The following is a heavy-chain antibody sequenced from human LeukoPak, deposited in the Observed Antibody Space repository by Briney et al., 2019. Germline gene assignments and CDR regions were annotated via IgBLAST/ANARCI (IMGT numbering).Heavy chain of an antibody. CDR2: ISAYNGNT. CDR1: GYNFTSYG. J-gene: IGHJ4*02. D-gene: IGHD3-10*01. Sequence: ASVKVSCKASGYNFTSYGISWVRQAPGQGLEWMGWISAYNGNTNYAQKLQGGVTMTTDTSTSTAYMELRSLRSDDTAVCYCARAGSPATPFDYWGQGTLVTVSS. V-gene: IGHV1-18*01. CDR3: ARAGSPATPFDY.